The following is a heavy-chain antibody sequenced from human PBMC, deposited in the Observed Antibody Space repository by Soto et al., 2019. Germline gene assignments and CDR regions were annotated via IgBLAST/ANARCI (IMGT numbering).Heavy chain of an antibody. CDR1: GDSVSSNSAT. V-gene: IGHV6-1*01. Sequence: SQTLSLTCAISGDSVSSNSATWNWIRQSPSRGLEWLGRTYYRSKWYNDYAVSVTSRITINPDTSKNQFSLQLRSVTPDDTAVYYCARDASPTTDAFDVWGQGTMVTVSS. J-gene: IGHJ3*01. CDR3: ARDASPTTDAFDV. D-gene: IGHD3-16*01. CDR2: TYYRSKWYN.